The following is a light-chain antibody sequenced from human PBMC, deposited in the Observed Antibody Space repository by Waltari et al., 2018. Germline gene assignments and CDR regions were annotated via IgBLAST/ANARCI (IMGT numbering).Light chain of an antibody. CDR3: SSYTSSSTLGGV. Sequence: QSALTQPASVSGSPGQSITIPCTGTSSDVGGYNYVSWYQQHPGKAPKLMIYEVSKRPAGVSNRLSDSNSGNTASLTISGLQAEDEADYYCSSYTSSSTLGGVFGTGTKVTVL. CDR2: EVS. V-gene: IGLV2-14*01. CDR1: SSDVGGYNY. J-gene: IGLJ1*01.